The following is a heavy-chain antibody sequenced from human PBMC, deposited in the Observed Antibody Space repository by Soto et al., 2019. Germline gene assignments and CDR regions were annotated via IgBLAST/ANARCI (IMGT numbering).Heavy chain of an antibody. D-gene: IGHD2-15*01. CDR1: GGTLSSYT. CDR2: VLPNLGVT. V-gene: IGHV1-69*08. Sequence: QVQLVQSGAEVKKPGSSVKVSCKASGGTLSSYTFSWVRQAPGQGLKWVGRVLPNLGVTNYAKKFQGRFTMVENTSTSTAYMELNSLRYEDTAVYYYARDKGYCSDTSCPVFDYWGHGTLVTVSS. J-gene: IGHJ4*01. CDR3: ARDKGYCSDTSCPVFDY.